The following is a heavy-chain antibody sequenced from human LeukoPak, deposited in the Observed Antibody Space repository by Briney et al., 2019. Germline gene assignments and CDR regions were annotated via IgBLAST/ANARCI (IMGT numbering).Heavy chain of an antibody. V-gene: IGHV1-69*13. Sequence: SVKVSCKASGDTFSRYAISWVRQAPGQGLEWMVGIIPVLSTANYAQKFKDRVTITADESTSTTYMERSSLKSENTPVNYWGTTGGDIYYYYMDVWGKGTTVTISS. CDR3: GTTGGDIYYYYMDV. CDR2: IIPVLSTA. CDR1: GDTFSRYA. J-gene: IGHJ6*03. D-gene: IGHD3-16*01.